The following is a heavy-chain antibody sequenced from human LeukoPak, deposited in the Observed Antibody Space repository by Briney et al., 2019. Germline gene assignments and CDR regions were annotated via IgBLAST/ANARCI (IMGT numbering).Heavy chain of an antibody. CDR1: GFTFSSYR. D-gene: IGHD2-15*01. Sequence: GGSLRLSCAASGFTFSSYRMNWVRQAPGKGLEWVSYISSSSSTIYYADSVKGRFTISRDNAKNSLYLQMNSLRAEDTAVYYCAREGYCSGGSCSLDAFDIWGQGTMVTVSS. CDR3: AREGYCSGGSCSLDAFDI. V-gene: IGHV3-48*01. CDR2: ISSSSSTI. J-gene: IGHJ3*02.